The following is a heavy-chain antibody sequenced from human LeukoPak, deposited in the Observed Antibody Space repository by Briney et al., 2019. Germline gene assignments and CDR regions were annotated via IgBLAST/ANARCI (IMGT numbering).Heavy chain of an antibody. CDR2: ISSSGSTI. Sequence: GGSLRLSCAASGFTFSDYYMSWIRQAPGKGLEWVSYISSSGSTIYYADSVKGRFTISRDNAKNSLYLQMNSLRAEDTAVYYCAREIISIPHYYFDYWGQGTLVTVSS. CDR3: AREIISIPHYYFDY. CDR1: GFTFSDYY. J-gene: IGHJ4*02. V-gene: IGHV3-11*01. D-gene: IGHD4-11*01.